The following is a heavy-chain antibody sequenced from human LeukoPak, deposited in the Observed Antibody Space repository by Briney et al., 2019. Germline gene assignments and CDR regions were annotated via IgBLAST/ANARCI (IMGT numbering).Heavy chain of an antibody. J-gene: IGHJ6*04. V-gene: IGHV3-7*03. CDR1: GFTFSSYW. Sequence: AGGSLRLSCAASGFTFSSYWMSWVRQAPGKGLEWVANIKQDGSEKYYVDSVKGRFTISRDNAKNSLYPQMNSLRAEDTAVYYCATLWFGDYYYYYGMDVWGKGTTVTVSS. CDR2: IKQDGSEK. D-gene: IGHD3-10*01. CDR3: ATLWFGDYYYYYGMDV.